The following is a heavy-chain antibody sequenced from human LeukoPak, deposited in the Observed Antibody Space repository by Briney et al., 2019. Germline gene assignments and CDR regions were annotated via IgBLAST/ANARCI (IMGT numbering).Heavy chain of an antibody. CDR2: IKQDGSER. CDR3: ARDLNHYFDY. V-gene: IGHV3-7*01. CDR1: GLTFSGFS. Sequence: GGSLRLSCAASGLTFSGFSMSWVRQSPTKGLEWVANIKQDGSERYYVDSVKGRFTISRDNSKNTLYLQMNSLRPEDTAVYYCARDLNHYFDYWGQGTLVTASS. J-gene: IGHJ4*02.